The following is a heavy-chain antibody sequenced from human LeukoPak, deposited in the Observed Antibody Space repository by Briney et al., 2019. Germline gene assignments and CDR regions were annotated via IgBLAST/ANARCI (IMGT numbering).Heavy chain of an antibody. V-gene: IGHV3-21*01. J-gene: IGHJ4*02. CDR1: GFTFSSYS. Sequence: GGSLRLSCAASGFTFSSYSMNWVRQAPGKGLEWVSSISSSSSYIYYADSVKGRFTISRDNAKNSLYLQMNSLRAEDTAVYYCAKAIWFGELFSAIDYWGQGTLVTVSS. CDR3: AKAIWFGELFSAIDY. D-gene: IGHD3-10*01. CDR2: ISSSSSYI.